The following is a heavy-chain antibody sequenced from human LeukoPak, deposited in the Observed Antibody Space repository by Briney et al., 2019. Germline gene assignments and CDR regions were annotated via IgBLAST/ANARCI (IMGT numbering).Heavy chain of an antibody. CDR3: ARGNKWSFDS. Sequence: PGGSLRLSCAASGFTFSDYYMSWIRQAPGKGLEWVSYISSSSSYTNYADSVKGRFTISRDNAKNSLYLQMNSLRPEDTAVYYCARGNKWSFDSWGQGALVTVSS. CDR2: ISSSSSYT. J-gene: IGHJ4*02. V-gene: IGHV3-11*06. D-gene: IGHD2-15*01. CDR1: GFTFSDYY.